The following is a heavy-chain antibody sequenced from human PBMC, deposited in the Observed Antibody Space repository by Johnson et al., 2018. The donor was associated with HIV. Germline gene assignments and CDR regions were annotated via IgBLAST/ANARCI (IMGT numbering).Heavy chain of an antibody. CDR1: GFIFSTYA. V-gene: IGHV3-30*04. CDR2: IAYDGSNK. CDR3: AKAPSCEPFPFDI. Sequence: VQVVESGGGVVQPGRSLRLSCAASGFIFSTYAMHWVRQAPGKGLEWVAVIAYDGSNKYYADSVKGRFTISRDNSENTMYLQMNSLRAEDTAVYYCAKAPSCEPFPFDIWGQGTMVTVSS. J-gene: IGHJ3*02. D-gene: IGHD6-6*01.